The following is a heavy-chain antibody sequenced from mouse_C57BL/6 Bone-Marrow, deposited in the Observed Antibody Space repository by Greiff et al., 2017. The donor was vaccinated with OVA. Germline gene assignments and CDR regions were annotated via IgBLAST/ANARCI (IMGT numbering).Heavy chain of an antibody. CDR1: GYTFTSYW. CDR3: ARSDPYYGSSPYYAMDY. D-gene: IGHD1-1*01. J-gene: IGHJ4*01. CDR2: IHPNSGST. Sequence: QVQLQQPGAELVKPGASVKLSCKASGYTFTSYWMHWVKQRPGQGLEWIGMIHPNSGSTNYNEKFKSKATLTVDKSSRTAYMQLSSLTSEDSAVYYCARSDPYYGSSPYYAMDYWGQGTSVTVSS. V-gene: IGHV1-64*01.